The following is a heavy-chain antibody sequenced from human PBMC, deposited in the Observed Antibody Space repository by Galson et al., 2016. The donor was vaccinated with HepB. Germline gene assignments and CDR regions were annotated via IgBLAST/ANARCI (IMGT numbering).Heavy chain of an antibody. CDR2: IQEDGRVK. CDR3: ARDVNYGIFDR. V-gene: IGHV3-7*01. CDR1: GISFSNYW. J-gene: IGHJ4*02. D-gene: IGHD3-10*01. Sequence: SLRLSCAASGISFSNYWMTWVRQAPGKGLEWVANIQEDGRVKYYVDSVKGRFIISRDNAKNALCLQLNSLKAEDTAVYYCARDVNYGIFDRWGQGTLVTVSS.